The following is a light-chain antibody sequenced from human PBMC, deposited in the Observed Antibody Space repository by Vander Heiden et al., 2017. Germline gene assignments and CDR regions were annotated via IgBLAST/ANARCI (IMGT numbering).Light chain of an antibody. J-gene: IGKJ1*01. Sequence: DIQMTQSPSSLSASVGDRVTITCRARQGISNYLAWYQQKPGKVPKLLIDAASTLQSGVPSRFSGSGSGTDFTLTISSLQPEDVATYYCQKDNRAPQTFGQGTKVEIK. V-gene: IGKV1-27*01. CDR1: QGISNY. CDR3: QKDNRAPQT. CDR2: AAS.